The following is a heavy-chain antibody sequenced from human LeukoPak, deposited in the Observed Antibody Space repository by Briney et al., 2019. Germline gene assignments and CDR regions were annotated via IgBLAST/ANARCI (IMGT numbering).Heavy chain of an antibody. CDR3: ARHPYCSSTSCYTGAFDI. CDR1: GSIFTSYW. CDR2: IYPGDSDT. V-gene: IGHV5-51*01. J-gene: IGHJ3*02. D-gene: IGHD2-2*02. Sequence: GESLQISCKGSGSIFTSYWIGWVRQLPGKGLEWMGIIYPGDSDTRYSPSFQGQVTISADKSISTAYLQWSSLKASDTATYYCARHPYCSSTSCYTGAFDIWGQGTMVTVSS.